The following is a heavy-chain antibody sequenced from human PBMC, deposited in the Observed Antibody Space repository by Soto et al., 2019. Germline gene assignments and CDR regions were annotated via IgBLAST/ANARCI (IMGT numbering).Heavy chain of an antibody. Sequence: QVQLVQSGAEVKKPGASVKVSCKASGYTFSNYGMHWVRQAPGQRLEWMGWINAGNGNTKYSQKFQGRVTITRRTSASTAYMELSSLSSEDPAVYYCARGLQGLDCEFDPWGQGTLVTVSS. CDR2: INAGNGNT. CDR3: ARGLQGLDCEFDP. CDR1: GYTFSNYG. J-gene: IGHJ5*02. D-gene: IGHD2-21*01. V-gene: IGHV1-3*01.